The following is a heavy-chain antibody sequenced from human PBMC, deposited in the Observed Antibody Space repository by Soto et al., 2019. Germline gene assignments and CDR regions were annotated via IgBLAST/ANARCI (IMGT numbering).Heavy chain of an antibody. Sequence: QVQLVESGGGLVKPGGSLRLSCAASGFTFSDYYMSWIRQAPGKGLEWVSYISSSGSTIYYADSVKGRFTISRDNAKNSLYLQMNSLRAEDTAVYYCASPAATPYSSKGTFRNDAFDIWGQGTMVTVSS. CDR1: GFTFSDYY. D-gene: IGHD1-7*01. CDR2: ISSSGSTI. V-gene: IGHV3-11*01. J-gene: IGHJ3*02. CDR3: ASPAATPYSSKGTFRNDAFDI.